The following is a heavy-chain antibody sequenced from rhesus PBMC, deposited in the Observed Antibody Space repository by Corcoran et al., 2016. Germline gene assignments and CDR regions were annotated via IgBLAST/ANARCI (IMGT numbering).Heavy chain of an antibody. J-gene: IGHJ4*01. D-gene: IGHD3-28*01. V-gene: IGHV3S5*01. CDR1: GFTFSSYG. CDR2: ISNCGCST. Sequence: EVQLVESGGGLVQPGGSLRLSCAASGFTFSSYGMSWVRKAPGKGLDWVSYISNCGCSTDYADSVKGRITISRDNTKNTLSLQMNSLRAEDTAVYYCAKARGNNHYHSNPIDYWGQGVLVTVSS. CDR3: AKARGNNHYHSNPIDY.